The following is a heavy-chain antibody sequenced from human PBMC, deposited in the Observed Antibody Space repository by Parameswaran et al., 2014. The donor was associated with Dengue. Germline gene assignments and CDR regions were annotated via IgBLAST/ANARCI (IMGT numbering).Heavy chain of an antibody. CDR1: GFTFSSYW. J-gene: IGHJ4*02. V-gene: IGHV3-7*01. CDR3: ARDARVAPVVVVPAAKDN. CDR2: IKQDGSEK. Sequence: GGSLRLSCAASGFTFSSYWMSWVRQAPGKGLEWVANIKQDGSEKYYVDSVKGRFTISRDNAKNSLYLQMNSLRAEDTAVYYCARDARVAPVVVVPAAKDNWGQGTLVTVSS. D-gene: IGHD2-2*01.